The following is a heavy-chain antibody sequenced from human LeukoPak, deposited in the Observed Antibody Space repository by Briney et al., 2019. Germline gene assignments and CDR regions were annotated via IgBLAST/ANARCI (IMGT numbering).Heavy chain of an antibody. CDR1: GFTFSTYD. Sequence: GGSLRLSCAASGFTFSTYDMTWVRQPPGKGLEWVSSISGSGGSTYYADSVKGRFTTSRDNSKNTLYLQMNSLRAEDTAVYYCARYPSDQYYFDYWGQGTLVTVSS. J-gene: IGHJ4*02. D-gene: IGHD2-2*02. CDR2: ISGSGGST. CDR3: ARYPSDQYYFDY. V-gene: IGHV3-23*01.